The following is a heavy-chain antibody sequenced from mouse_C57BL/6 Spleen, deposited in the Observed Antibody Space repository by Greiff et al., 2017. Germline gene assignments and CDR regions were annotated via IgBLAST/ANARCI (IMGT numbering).Heavy chain of an antibody. V-gene: IGHV5-16*01. J-gene: IGHJ2*01. Sequence: EVQRVESEGGLVQPGSSMKLSCTASGFTFSDYYMAWVRQVPEKGLEWVANINYDGSSTYYLDSLKSRFIISRDNAKNFLYLQMSSLKSEDTATYYCARDGYGSSYGDFDYWGQGTTRTVSS. D-gene: IGHD1-1*01. CDR1: GFTFSDYY. CDR3: ARDGYGSSYGDFDY. CDR2: INYDGSST.